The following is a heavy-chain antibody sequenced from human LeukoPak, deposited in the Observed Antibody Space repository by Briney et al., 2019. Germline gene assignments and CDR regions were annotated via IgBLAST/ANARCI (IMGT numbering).Heavy chain of an antibody. CDR1: GGSFSGYY. Sequence: SETLSLTCAVYGGSFSGYYWSWIRQPPGKGPGWIGEINHSGSTNYNPSLKSRVTISVDTSKNQFSLKLSSVTAADTAVYYCARGQYDFWSGYRRNNWFDPWGQGTLVTVSS. V-gene: IGHV4-34*01. D-gene: IGHD3-3*01. CDR2: INHSGST. J-gene: IGHJ5*02. CDR3: ARGQYDFWSGYRRNNWFDP.